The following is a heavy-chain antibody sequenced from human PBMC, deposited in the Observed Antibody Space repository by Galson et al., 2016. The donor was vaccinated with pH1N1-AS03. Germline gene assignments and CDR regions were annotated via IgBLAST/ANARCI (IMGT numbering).Heavy chain of an antibody. J-gene: IGHJ4*02. Sequence: SLRLSCAASGFPFSGYEMNWVRQAPVKGLEWISYISYSGDTENYADSVKGRFSISRDTAKNSLYLQMSALRPEDTAVYYCVRPSSGSFRYWGPGTLVTVSS. CDR3: VRPSSGSFRY. D-gene: IGHD1-26*01. CDR1: GFPFSGYE. V-gene: IGHV3-48*03. CDR2: ISYSGDTE.